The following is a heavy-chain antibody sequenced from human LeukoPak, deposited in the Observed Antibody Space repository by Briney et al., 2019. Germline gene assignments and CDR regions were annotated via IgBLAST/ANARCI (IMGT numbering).Heavy chain of an antibody. CDR3: AREYYDILTGYQNDY. Sequence: GGSLRLSCAASGFTVSSNYMSWVRQAPGKGLEWVSVIYSGGSTYYADSVKGRFTISRDNSKNTLYLQMNSLRAEDTAVYYCAREYYDILTGYQNDYWGQGTLVNVSS. D-gene: IGHD3-9*01. J-gene: IGHJ4*02. CDR2: IYSGGST. CDR1: GFTVSSNY. V-gene: IGHV3-66*01.